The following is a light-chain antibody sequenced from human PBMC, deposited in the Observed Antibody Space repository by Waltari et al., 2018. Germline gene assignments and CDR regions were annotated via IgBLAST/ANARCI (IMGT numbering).Light chain of an antibody. Sequence: DILLTQYPGSLSSSPGERVTLSCRASQSVSRALACYQQKPGQAPRLLIFSASNRATGIPDRFSGSGSETDVSLTISRQEPEDFAVYYGQHYVRLPGTFGRGTKVEIK. CDR3: QHYVRLPGT. CDR1: QSVSRA. CDR2: SAS. V-gene: IGKV3-20*01. J-gene: IGKJ1*01.